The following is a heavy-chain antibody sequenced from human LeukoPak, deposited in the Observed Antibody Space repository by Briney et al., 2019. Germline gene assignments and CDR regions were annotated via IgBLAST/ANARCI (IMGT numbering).Heavy chain of an antibody. CDR3: ARGSVTTGPFGMDV. V-gene: IGHV3-66*01. Sequence: GGSLRLSCAASGFTFSSFAMSWVRQAPGKGLEWVSVIYSGGSTYYADSVKGRFTISRDNSKNTLYLQMNSLRAEDTAVYYCARGSVTTGPFGMDVWGQGTTVTVSS. J-gene: IGHJ6*02. CDR2: IYSGGST. D-gene: IGHD5-18*01. CDR1: GFTFSSFA.